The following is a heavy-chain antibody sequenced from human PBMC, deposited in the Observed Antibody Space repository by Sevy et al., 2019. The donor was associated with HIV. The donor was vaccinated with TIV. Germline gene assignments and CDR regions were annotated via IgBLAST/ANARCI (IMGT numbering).Heavy chain of an antibody. J-gene: IGHJ4*02. D-gene: IGHD3-9*01. CDR3: AKAPYYDILTGYYQDNYFDY. CDR2: ISGSGGST. V-gene: IGHV3-23*01. CDR1: GFTFSSYA. Sequence: GGSLRLSCAASGFTFSSYAMSWVRQAPGKGLEWVSAISGSGGSTYYADSVKGRFTISRDNSKNTLYLKMNSLRAEDTAVYYCAKAPYYDILTGYYQDNYFDYRGQGTLVTVSS.